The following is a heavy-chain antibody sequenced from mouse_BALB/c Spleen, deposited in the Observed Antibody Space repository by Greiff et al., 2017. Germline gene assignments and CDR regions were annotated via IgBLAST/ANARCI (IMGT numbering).Heavy chain of an antibody. CDR1: GYTFTSYY. D-gene: IGHD1-1*01. CDR3: ARPGTTNWYFDV. J-gene: IGHJ1*01. Sequence: VQLVESGPELVKPGASVKMSCKASGYTFTSYYIHWVKQRPGQGLEWIGWIYPGDGSTKYNEKFKGKTTLTADKSSSTAYMLLSSLTSEDSAIYFCARPGTTNWYFDVWGAGTTVTVSS. CDR2: IYPGDGST. V-gene: IGHV1S56*01.